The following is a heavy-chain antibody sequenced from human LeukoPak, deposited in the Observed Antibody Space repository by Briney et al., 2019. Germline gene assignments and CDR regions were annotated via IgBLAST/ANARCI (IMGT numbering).Heavy chain of an antibody. CDR1: GLTFHDYA. V-gene: IGHV3-43D*04. J-gene: IGHJ4*02. CDR3: GKGGGGGYSYGYGQLDY. D-gene: IGHD5-18*01. Sequence: GGSLRLSCAASGLTFHDYAMYWIRQAPGKGLEWVSLINWNAGSTYYADSAKGRFTISRDNSKSSLYLQMNSLRAEDTAMYYCGKGGGGGYSYGYGQLDYWGQGTLVTVSS. CDR2: INWNAGST.